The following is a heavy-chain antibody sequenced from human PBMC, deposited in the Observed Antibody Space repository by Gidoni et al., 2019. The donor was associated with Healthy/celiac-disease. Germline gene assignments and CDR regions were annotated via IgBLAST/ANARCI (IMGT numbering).Heavy chain of an antibody. CDR3: ARDYEDYDILTGYYGYFDY. CDR1: GRTFSSYA. Sequence: QVQLVQSGAEVKKPGSSVKVSCKASGRTFSSYALSWAQQAPGQGLEWMGGIIPIFGTANYAQKFQGRVTITADKSTSTAYMELSSLRSEDTAVYYCARDYEDYDILTGYYGYFDYWGQGTLVTVSS. V-gene: IGHV1-69*06. J-gene: IGHJ4*02. CDR2: IIPIFGTA. D-gene: IGHD3-9*01.